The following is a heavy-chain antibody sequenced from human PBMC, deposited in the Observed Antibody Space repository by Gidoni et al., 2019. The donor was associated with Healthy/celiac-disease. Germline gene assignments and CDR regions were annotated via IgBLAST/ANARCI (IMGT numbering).Heavy chain of an antibody. CDR3: AKDEWARITFGGVIAPFDY. Sequence: EVQLLESGGGLVQPGGSLRLSCAASGFTFSSYAMSWVSQAPGKGLEWVSAISGSGGSTYYADSVKGRFTISRDNSKNTLYLQMNSLRAEDTAVYYCAKDEWARITFGGVIAPFDYWGQGTLVTVSS. J-gene: IGHJ4*02. V-gene: IGHV3-23*01. CDR1: GFTFSSYA. CDR2: ISGSGGST. D-gene: IGHD3-16*02.